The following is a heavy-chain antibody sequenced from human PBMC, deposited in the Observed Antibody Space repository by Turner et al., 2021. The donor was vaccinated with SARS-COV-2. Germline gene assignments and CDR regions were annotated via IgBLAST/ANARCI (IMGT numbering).Heavy chain of an antibody. CDR3: ARVNYGGVTVRDYYSYYGMDV. V-gene: IGHV4-34*01. CDR2: ISRSGST. Sequence: QVQLQQWGAGLLKPSETLSLTCAAYGGSFSGYYWSWVRQSPGKGLEWIGEISRSGSTTYNPSLKSRVTLSVDRSKIQFSLRLSSVTAADTAVYYCARVNYGGVTVRDYYSYYGMDVWGQGTTVTVS. D-gene: IGHD2-21*02. CDR1: GGSFSGYY. J-gene: IGHJ6*02.